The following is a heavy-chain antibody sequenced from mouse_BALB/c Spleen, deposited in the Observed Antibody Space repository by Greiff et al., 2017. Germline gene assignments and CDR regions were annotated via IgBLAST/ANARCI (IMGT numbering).Heavy chain of an antibody. CDR3: ARAGYGNYPAWFAY. Sequence: EVKLVESGGGLVQPGGSLRLSCATSGFTFSDFYMEWVRQPPGKRLEWIAASRNKANDYTTEYSASVKGRFIVSRDTSQSILYLQMNALRAEDTAIYYCARAGYGNYPAWFAYWGQGTLVTVSA. J-gene: IGHJ3*01. V-gene: IGHV7-1*02. CDR1: GFTFSDFY. D-gene: IGHD2-1*01. CDR2: SRNKANDYTT.